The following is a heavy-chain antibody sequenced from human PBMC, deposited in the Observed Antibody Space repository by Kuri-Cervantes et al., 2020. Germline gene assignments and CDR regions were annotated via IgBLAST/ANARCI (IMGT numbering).Heavy chain of an antibody. D-gene: IGHD3-10*01. Sequence: GESLKISCAASGFTFNKYDMTWVRQAPGKGLEWVSAISGSGGSTYYADSVKGRFTISRDNSKNTLYPQMNSLRAEDTAVYYCAKDQIGDLSFDYWGQGTLVTVSS. J-gene: IGHJ4*02. CDR3: AKDQIGDLSFDY. V-gene: IGHV3-23*01. CDR1: GFTFNKYD. CDR2: ISGSGGST.